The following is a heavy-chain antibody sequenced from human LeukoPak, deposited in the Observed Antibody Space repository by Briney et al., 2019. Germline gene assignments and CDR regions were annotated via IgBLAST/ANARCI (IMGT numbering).Heavy chain of an antibody. CDR2: INPHSGGT. D-gene: IGHD2-21*02. CDR1: GYTFSDNY. CDR3: AREFMRVTAFDI. J-gene: IGHJ3*02. Sequence: GASVKVSCKASGYTFSDNYIHWARQAPGQGLEWMGWINPHSGGTNYGENFQGRVTLTRDTSISTAYMDLSSLISDDTAVYYCAREFMRVTAFDIWGQGTMVTVSS. V-gene: IGHV1-2*02.